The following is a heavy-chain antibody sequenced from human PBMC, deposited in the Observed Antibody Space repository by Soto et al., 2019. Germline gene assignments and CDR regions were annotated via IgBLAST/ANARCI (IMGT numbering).Heavy chain of an antibody. CDR1: GGTFSSYA. CDR3: ARLYTRGSGNHYYYYYGMDV. CDR2: IIPIFGTA. V-gene: IGHV1-69*01. J-gene: IGHJ6*02. D-gene: IGHD1-26*01. Sequence: QVQLVQSGAEVKKPGSSVKVSCKASGGTFSSYAISWVRQAPGQGLEWMGGIIPIFGTANYAQKFQGRVTITADESTCTAYMELSSLRSEDTAVYYCARLYTRGSGNHYYYYYGMDVWGQGTTVTVSS.